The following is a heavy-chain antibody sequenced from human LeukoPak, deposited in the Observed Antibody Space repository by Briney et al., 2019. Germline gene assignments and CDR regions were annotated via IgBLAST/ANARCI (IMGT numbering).Heavy chain of an antibody. CDR3: ATEPQDSSSWFPFDY. J-gene: IGHJ4*02. D-gene: IGHD6-13*01. Sequence: PGGSPRLSCAASGFTFSSYSMNWVRQAPGKGLEWVSSISSSSSYIYYADSVKGRFTISRDNAKNSLYLQMNSLRAEDTAVYYCATEPQDSSSWFPFDYWGQGTLVTVSS. CDR2: ISSSSSYI. V-gene: IGHV3-21*01. CDR1: GFTFSSYS.